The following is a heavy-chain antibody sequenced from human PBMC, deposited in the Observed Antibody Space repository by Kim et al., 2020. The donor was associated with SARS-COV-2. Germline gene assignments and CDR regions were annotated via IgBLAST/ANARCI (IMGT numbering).Heavy chain of an antibody. D-gene: IGHD5-12*01. CDR3: TKGVLRSGFAF. J-gene: IGHJ4*02. CDR1: GFTFSNYP. Sequence: GGSLRLSCAGSGFTFSNYPMTWVRQAPGKGLECVSSISPSGSSTAYADSVKGRFTISRDNSKTTLYLQMNSLRGDDTAIYYCTKGVLRSGFAFRGQGTLVTVSS. V-gene: IGHV3-23*01. CDR2: ISPSGSST.